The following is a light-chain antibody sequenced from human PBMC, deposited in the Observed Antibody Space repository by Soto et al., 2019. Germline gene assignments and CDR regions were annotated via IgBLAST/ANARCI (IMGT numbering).Light chain of an antibody. Sequence: QSVVTQPPSVPAAPGQRVTISCSVSSSNIGGNSVSWYQQLPGTAPKLLIYDDDKRPSGIPDRFSGSKSGTSATLGITGFQTGDEADYYCGSWDSSMSAYVFGTGTKATVL. V-gene: IGLV1-51*01. J-gene: IGLJ1*01. CDR2: DDD. CDR3: GSWDSSMSAYV. CDR1: SSNIGGNS.